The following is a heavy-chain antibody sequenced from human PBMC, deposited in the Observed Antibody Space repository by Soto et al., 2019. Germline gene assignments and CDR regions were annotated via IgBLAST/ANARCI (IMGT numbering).Heavy chain of an antibody. V-gene: IGHV1-8*01. D-gene: IGHD2-2*03. J-gene: IGHJ3*02. Sequence: ASVKVSCKASGYTFTSYDINWVRQATGQGLEWMGWMNPNSGNTGYAQKFQGRVTMTRNTSISTAYMELSSLRSEDTAVYYCARVMDITDFAFDIWGQGTMVTVSS. CDR1: GYTFTSYD. CDR2: MNPNSGNT. CDR3: ARVMDITDFAFDI.